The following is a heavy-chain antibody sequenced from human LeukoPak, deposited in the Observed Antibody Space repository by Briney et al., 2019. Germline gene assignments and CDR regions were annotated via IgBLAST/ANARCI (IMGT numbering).Heavy chain of an antibody. CDR2: VSGSGGST. CDR1: GFTFSIYG. V-gene: IGHV3-23*01. D-gene: IGHD3-9*01. J-gene: IGHJ4*02. Sequence: QAGGSLRLSCAASGFTFSIYGMGWVRQAPGNGLGWVSGVSGSGGSTYYADSVKGRFTIYRDHSKHTLYLQMNSLRAEDTAVYYCAKDAPSYYDILTGQDYWGQGTLVTVSS. CDR3: AKDAPSYYDILTGQDY.